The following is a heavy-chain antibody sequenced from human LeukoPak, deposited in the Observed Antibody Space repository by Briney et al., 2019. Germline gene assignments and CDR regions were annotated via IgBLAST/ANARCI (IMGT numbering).Heavy chain of an antibody. V-gene: IGHV1-2*04. CDR2: INPNSGGT. Sequence: GASVKVSCKASGYTFTGYYMHWVRQAPGQGLEWMGWINPNSGGTNYAQKFQGWVTMTRDTSISTAYMELSRLRSDDTAVYYCARAIMDSSSSLDYWGQGTLVTVSS. D-gene: IGHD6-6*01. J-gene: IGHJ4*02. CDR3: ARAIMDSSSSLDY. CDR1: GYTFTGYY.